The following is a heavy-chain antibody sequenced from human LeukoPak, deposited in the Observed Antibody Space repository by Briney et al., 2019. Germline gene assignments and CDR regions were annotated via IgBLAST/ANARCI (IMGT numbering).Heavy chain of an antibody. CDR2: IIPIFGTA. J-gene: IGHJ4*02. D-gene: IGHD6-19*01. V-gene: IGHV1-69*01. Sequence: SVKVSCKASGGTFSSYAISWVRQAPGQGLEWMGGIIPIFGTANYAQKFQGRVTITADESTSTAYMELSSLRSEDTAVYYCARSSSGYSSGWYYLDYWGQGTLVTVSS. CDR3: ARSSSGYSSGWYYLDY. CDR1: GGTFSSYA.